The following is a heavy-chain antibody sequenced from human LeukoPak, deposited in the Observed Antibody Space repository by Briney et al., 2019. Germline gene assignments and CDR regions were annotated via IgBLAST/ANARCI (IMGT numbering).Heavy chain of an antibody. CDR1: GYTFTSYG. V-gene: IGHV1-18*04. Sequence: ASVKVSCKASGYTFTSYGISWVRQAPGQGLEWMGWISAYNGNTNYAQKLQGRVTMTTDTSTSTAYMELRSLRSDDTAVYYCARMYYDILTGHYYFDYWGEGTLATVSS. CDR2: ISAYNGNT. J-gene: IGHJ4*02. D-gene: IGHD3-9*01. CDR3: ARMYYDILTGHYYFDY.